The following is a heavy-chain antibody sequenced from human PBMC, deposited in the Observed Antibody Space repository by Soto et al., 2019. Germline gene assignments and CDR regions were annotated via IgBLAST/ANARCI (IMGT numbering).Heavy chain of an antibody. J-gene: IGHJ5*02. CDR1: GYTFTGYY. CDR2: INPNSGGT. Sequence: ASVTVSCTASGYTFTGYYMHWVRQAPGQGLEWMGWINPNSGGTNYAQKFQGWVTMTRDTSISTAYMELSRLRSDDTAVYYCARGPVVVVVAATDGLDPWGQGTLVTVSS. V-gene: IGHV1-2*04. CDR3: ARGPVVVVVAATDGLDP. D-gene: IGHD2-15*01.